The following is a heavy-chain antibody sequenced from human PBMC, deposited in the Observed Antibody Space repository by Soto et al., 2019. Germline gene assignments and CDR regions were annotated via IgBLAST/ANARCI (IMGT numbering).Heavy chain of an antibody. Sequence: ASVKVSCNASGYTFTRYTRNWLLQSPGQRLEWMGWINPDNGNTKSSQKFQDRVIITRDTSASTAYMDLSSLRSEDTAVYYCARGIATGQLDPWGQGTLVTVSS. D-gene: IGHD2-15*01. CDR2: INPDNGNT. V-gene: IGHV1-3*01. J-gene: IGHJ5*02. CDR3: ARGIATGQLDP. CDR1: GYTFTRYT.